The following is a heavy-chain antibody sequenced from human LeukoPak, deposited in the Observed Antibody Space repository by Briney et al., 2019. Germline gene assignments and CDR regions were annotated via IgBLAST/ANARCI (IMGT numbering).Heavy chain of an antibody. Sequence: ASVKVSCKASGYTFTSYGITWVRQAPGQGLEWMGWITTYNGDTNYAQNLQGRVTMTTDTSTSTAYMDLRRLRSDDTAVYYCARVTLKSTTTRFTLAGDYFDYWGQGTLVTVSS. V-gene: IGHV1-18*01. J-gene: IGHJ4*02. CDR2: ITTYNGDT. CDR3: ARVTLKSTTTRFTLAGDYFDY. CDR1: GYTFTSYG. D-gene: IGHD1-26*01.